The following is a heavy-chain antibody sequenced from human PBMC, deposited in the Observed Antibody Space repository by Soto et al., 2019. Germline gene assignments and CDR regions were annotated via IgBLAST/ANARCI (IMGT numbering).Heavy chain of an antibody. CDR1: GFTFSSYA. CDR2: ISGSGDST. D-gene: IGHD2-15*01. Sequence: PGGSLRLSCAASGFTFSSYAMNWVRQAPGKGLEWVSSISGSGDSTYYADSVKGRFTISRDNSKNTLYLQMNSLRAEDTAVYYCAKDTRVVVAATPDDWGQGTLVTVSS. CDR3: AKDTRVVVAATPDD. V-gene: IGHV3-23*01. J-gene: IGHJ4*02.